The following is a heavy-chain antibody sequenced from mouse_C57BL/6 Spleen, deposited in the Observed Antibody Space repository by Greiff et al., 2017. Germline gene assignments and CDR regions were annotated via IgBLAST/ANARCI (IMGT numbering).Heavy chain of an antibody. D-gene: IGHD2-5*01. CDR3: ARVTYSNYYFDY. CDR2: ISYDGSN. V-gene: IGHV3-6*01. Sequence: EVKVEESGPGLVKPSQSLSLTCSVTGYSITSGYYWNWIRQFPGNKLEWMGYISYDGSNNYNPSLKNRISITRDTSKNQFFLKLNSVTTEDTATYYCARVTYSNYYFDYWGQGTTLTVSS. CDR1: GYSITSGYY. J-gene: IGHJ2*01.